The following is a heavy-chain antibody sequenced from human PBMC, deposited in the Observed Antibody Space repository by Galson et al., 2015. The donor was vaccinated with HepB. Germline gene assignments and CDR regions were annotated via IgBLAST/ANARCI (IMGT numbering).Heavy chain of an antibody. CDR1: GFTFSSYS. V-gene: IGHV3-48*01. CDR3: ARDYDFWSVYGMDV. CDR2: ISSSSSTI. Sequence: SLRLSCAASGFTFSSYSMNWVRQAPGKGLEWVSYISSSSSTIYYADSVKGRFTISRDNAKNSLYLQMNSLRAEDTAVYYCARDYDFWSVYGMDVWGQGTTVTVSS. D-gene: IGHD3-3*01. J-gene: IGHJ6*02.